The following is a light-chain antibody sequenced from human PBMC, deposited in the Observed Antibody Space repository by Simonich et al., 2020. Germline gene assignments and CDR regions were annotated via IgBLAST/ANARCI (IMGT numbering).Light chain of an antibody. J-gene: IGKJ3*01. CDR1: QSVLYNSNNKNY. V-gene: IGKV4-1*01. Sequence: DIVMTQSPDSLAVSLGERATINCKSSQSVLYNSNNKNYLAWYQHKPGQPPKLLIYWASTRESGVPDRFSGSGSGTDFTLTISSLQAEDVAVYYCQQYYSTPFTFGPGTKVDIE. CDR3: QQYYSTPFT. CDR2: WAS.